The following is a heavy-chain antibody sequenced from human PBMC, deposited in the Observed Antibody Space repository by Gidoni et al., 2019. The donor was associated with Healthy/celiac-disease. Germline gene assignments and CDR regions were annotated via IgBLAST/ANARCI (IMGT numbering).Heavy chain of an antibody. J-gene: IGHJ1*01. D-gene: IGHD6-13*01. V-gene: IGHV1-18*01. CDR1: GYTFTSYG. CDR3: ASSPGIAAAGTSALDYFQH. CDR2: ISAYNGNT. Sequence: QVQLVQSGAEVKKPGASVKVSCKASGYTFTSYGISWVRQAPGQGLEWMGWISAYNGNTNYAQKLQGRVTMTTDTSTSTAYMELRSLRSDDTAVYYCASSPGIAAAGTSALDYFQHWGQGTLVTVSS.